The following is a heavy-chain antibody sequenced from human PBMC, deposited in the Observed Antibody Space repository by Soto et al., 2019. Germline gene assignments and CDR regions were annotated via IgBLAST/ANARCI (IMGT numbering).Heavy chain of an antibody. CDR1: GFSLSTSGVG. CDR2: IYWDDDK. Sequence: QITLKESGPTLVKPTQTLTLTCTFSGFSLSTSGVGVAWIRQPPGKALEWLALIYWDDDKRYRPFLESRLTITKDTSKNQVVLTTTNMDSVDTATYYCAYLPCSAVSCYWFSFSGMDVWGQGTTVTVSS. CDR3: AYLPCSAVSCYWFSFSGMDV. V-gene: IGHV2-5*02. J-gene: IGHJ6*02. D-gene: IGHD2-15*01.